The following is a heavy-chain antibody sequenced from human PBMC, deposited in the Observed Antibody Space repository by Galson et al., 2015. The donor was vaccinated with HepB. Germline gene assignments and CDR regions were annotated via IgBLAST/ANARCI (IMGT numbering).Heavy chain of an antibody. J-gene: IGHJ6*03. D-gene: IGHD5-12*01. Sequence: SLRLSCAAPGFTFSSYAMSWVRQAPGKGLEWVSAISGSGGSTYYADSVKGRFTISSDNSKNTLYLQMNSLRAEDTAVYYCARNRLAKVGYYYYYYYMDVWGKGTTVTVSS. CDR1: GFTFSSYA. CDR3: ARNRLAKVGYYYYYYYMDV. V-gene: IGHV3-23*01. CDR2: ISGSGGST.